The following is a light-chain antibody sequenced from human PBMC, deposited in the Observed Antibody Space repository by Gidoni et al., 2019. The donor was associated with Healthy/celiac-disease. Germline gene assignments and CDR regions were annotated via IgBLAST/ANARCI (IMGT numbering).Light chain of an antibody. CDR3: QSYDSSLSGL. CDR1: SSHIVAGYV. Sequence: QSVLTQPTTVSGAPGQRVTISCTWSSSHIVAGYVVHWYQQLPGTAPKLLFYGNSNRPSGVPDRFSCSKSGTSASLSITGLQAEDEADYYCQSYDSSLSGLFGGGTKLTVL. V-gene: IGLV1-40*01. CDR2: GNS. J-gene: IGLJ2*01.